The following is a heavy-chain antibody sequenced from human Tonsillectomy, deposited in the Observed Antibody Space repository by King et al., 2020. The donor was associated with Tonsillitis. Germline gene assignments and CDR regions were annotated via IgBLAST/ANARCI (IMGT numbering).Heavy chain of an antibody. CDR1: GFSLTTSGMC. CDR2: IDWDDDK. Sequence: VTLKESGPALVKPTQTLTLTCTFSGFSLTTSGMCVSWVRQPPGKALEWVALIDWDDDKYYSTSLKTRLNISKDTSKNQVVLIMTNMDPEDTATYYCTRINNDFWSGYADFWGRGTLVTVSS. CDR3: TRINNDFWSGYADF. J-gene: IGHJ4*02. V-gene: IGHV2-70*20. D-gene: IGHD3-3*01.